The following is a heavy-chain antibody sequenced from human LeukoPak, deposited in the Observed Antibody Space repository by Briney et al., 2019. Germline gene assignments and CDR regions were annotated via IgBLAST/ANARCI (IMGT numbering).Heavy chain of an antibody. CDR1: GFTFSSYS. V-gene: IGHV3-21*01. CDR3: ARDGDSSSWPPGFDP. Sequence: GGSLRLSCAASGFTFSSYSMNWVRQAPGKGLEWVSSISSSSSYIYYADSVKGRFTISRDNAKNSLYLQMNSLRAEDTAVYYCARDGDSSSWPPGFDPWGQGTLSPSPQ. CDR2: ISSSSSYI. J-gene: IGHJ5*02. D-gene: IGHD6-13*01.